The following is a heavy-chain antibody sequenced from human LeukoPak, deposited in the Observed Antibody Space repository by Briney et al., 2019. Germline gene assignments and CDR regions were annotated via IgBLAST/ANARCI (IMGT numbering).Heavy chain of an antibody. V-gene: IGHV3-23*01. CDR1: GLTFINFG. CDR3: ARARSSYGYGDTLDI. D-gene: IGHD5-18*01. J-gene: IGHJ3*02. Sequence: GGSLRLSCAASGLTFINFGMTWVRQAPGKGLEWVSAISGSAVITFYADSAKGRFTISRDNSKNTLYLQMNSLRAEDTAVYYCARARSSYGYGDTLDIWGQGTMVTVSS. CDR2: ISGSAVIT.